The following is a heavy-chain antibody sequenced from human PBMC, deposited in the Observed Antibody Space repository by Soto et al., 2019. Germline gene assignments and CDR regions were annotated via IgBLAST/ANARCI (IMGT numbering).Heavy chain of an antibody. CDR3: AKGGRQWLVTSDFNY. CDR1: GFTFSYYA. D-gene: IGHD6-19*01. CDR2: VSHDGRNT. Sequence: VQLVESGGGVVQPGGSLRLSCAASGFTFSYYAMPWGRQAPGKGLEGVAVVSHDGRNTHYADSVKGRFTISRDSSKNTVSLEMTSLRAEDTAVYYCAKGGRQWLVTSDFNYWGQGALVTVSS. J-gene: IGHJ4*02. V-gene: IGHV3-30*18.